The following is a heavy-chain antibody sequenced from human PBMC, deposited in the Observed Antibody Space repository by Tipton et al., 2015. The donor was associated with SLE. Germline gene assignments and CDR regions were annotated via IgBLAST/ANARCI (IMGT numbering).Heavy chain of an antibody. CDR3: ARHGDPSQWLAYFDY. Sequence: TLSLTCTVSGGSISSYYWGWIRQPPGKGLEWIGSIYYSGSTYCNPSLKSRVTISVDTSKNQFSLKLSSVTAADTAVYYCARHGDPSQWLAYFDYWGQGTLVTVSS. CDR2: IYYSGST. CDR1: GGSISSYY. D-gene: IGHD6-19*01. V-gene: IGHV4-39*01. J-gene: IGHJ4*02.